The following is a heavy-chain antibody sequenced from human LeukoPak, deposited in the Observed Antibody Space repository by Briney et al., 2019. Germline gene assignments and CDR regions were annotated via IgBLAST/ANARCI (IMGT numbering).Heavy chain of an antibody. Sequence: GGSLRLSCAASGFTFSSYAMSWVRQAPGKGLEWVSGISGSGGSTYYADSVKGRFTISRDNSKNTLYLQMNSLRAEDTAVYYCAKDVWGAFWYFDLWGRGTLITVSS. CDR1: GFTFSSYA. V-gene: IGHV3-23*01. J-gene: IGHJ2*01. CDR2: ISGSGGST. D-gene: IGHD7-27*01. CDR3: AKDVWGAFWYFDL.